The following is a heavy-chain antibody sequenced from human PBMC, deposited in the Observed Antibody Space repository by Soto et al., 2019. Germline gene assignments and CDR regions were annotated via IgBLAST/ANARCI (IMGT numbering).Heavy chain of an antibody. CDR1: GYSFTTYG. J-gene: IGHJ4*02. CDR3: ARPYDSSQSPRFDY. V-gene: IGHV1-18*01. Sequence: ASVKVSCKASGYSFTTYGIFWVRQAPGQGLEWMGWISPYNGKTNYAQNLQGRVSMITDTSTTTAYMELRSLRSDDTAVYYCARPYDSSQSPRFDYWGQGTLVTVSS. CDR2: ISPYNGKT. D-gene: IGHD3-22*01.